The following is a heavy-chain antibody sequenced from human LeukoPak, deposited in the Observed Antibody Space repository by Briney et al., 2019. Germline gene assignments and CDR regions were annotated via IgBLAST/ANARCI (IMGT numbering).Heavy chain of an antibody. V-gene: IGHV3-30-3*01. J-gene: IGHJ4*02. Sequence: GRSLRLSCAASGFTFSSYAMHWVRQAPGKGLEWVAVISDDESIKYYADSVKGRFTVSRDNSKNTLSLQMNTLRVDDTAVYYCARDGYSSGPYYFDCWGRGTVVTVSS. CDR1: GFTFSSYA. CDR2: ISDDESIK. CDR3: ARDGYSSGPYYFDC. D-gene: IGHD6-19*01.